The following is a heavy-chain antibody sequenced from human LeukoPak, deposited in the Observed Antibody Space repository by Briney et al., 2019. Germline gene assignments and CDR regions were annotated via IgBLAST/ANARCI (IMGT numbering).Heavy chain of an antibody. CDR1: GDSVSSNSAA. D-gene: IGHD3-10*01. CDR2: TNYRSKWNN. J-gene: IGHJ6*04. CDR3: AREDHHGLGELYSYYYGMDV. V-gene: IGHV6-1*01. Sequence: SQTLSLTCALSGDSVSSNSAAWNWIRQSPPRGLEWLGRTNYRSKWNNDYAVSVKSRITINPDTSKNQFSLQLNSVTPEDTAVYYCAREDHHGLGELYSYYYGMDVWGKGTTVTVSS.